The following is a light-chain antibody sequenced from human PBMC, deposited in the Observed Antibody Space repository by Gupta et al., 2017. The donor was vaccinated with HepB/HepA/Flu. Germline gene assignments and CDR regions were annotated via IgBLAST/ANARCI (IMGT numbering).Light chain of an antibody. Sequence: EIVLTQSPGTLSLSSGDRATLSCRASQNVRGRYLAWYQQKPGQAPKLLIYGVSIRATGVADRFSGSGSGTDFTLTINKLEPEDFALYFCQQYGDSPPWTFGQGTKVELK. CDR3: QQYGDSPPWT. CDR1: QNVRGRY. J-gene: IGKJ1*01. V-gene: IGKV3-20*01. CDR2: GVS.